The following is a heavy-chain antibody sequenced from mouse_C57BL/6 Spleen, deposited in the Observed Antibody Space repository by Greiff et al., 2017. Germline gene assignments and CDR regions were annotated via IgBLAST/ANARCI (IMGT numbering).Heavy chain of an antibody. V-gene: IGHV1-26*01. Sequence: VQLQQSGPELVKPGASVKISCKASGYTFTDYYMNWVKQSHGKSLEWIGDINPNNGGTSYNQKFKGKATLTVDKSSSTAYMELRSLTSEDSAVYYCARQATVVAWYFDVWGTGTTVTVSS. D-gene: IGHD1-1*01. CDR2: INPNNGGT. CDR1: GYTFTDYY. J-gene: IGHJ1*03. CDR3: ARQATVVAWYFDV.